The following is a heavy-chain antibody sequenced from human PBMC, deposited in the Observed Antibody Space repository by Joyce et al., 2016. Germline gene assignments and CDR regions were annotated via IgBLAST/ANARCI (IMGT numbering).Heavy chain of an antibody. CDR2: INPIFNTP. CDR1: RDTFSSYT. D-gene: IGHD5-18*01. J-gene: IGHJ6*02. Sequence: QVQLLQSGAEVKKPGSSVKVSCKASRDTFSSYTLTWVRQAPGQGLGLMERINPIFNTPSYAQRFQGRVTITADKSTSTAYMELSSLRYDDTAVYYCAREASSREGGSYGPRHYYYYGLDVWGQGTTVTVSS. CDR3: AREASSREGGSYGPRHYYYYGLDV. V-gene: IGHV1-69*08.